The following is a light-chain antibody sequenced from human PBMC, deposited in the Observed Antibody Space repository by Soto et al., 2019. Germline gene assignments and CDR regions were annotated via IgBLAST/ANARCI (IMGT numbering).Light chain of an antibody. CDR3: CSYAGSSTYVV. V-gene: IGLV2-23*01. CDR2: EGS. J-gene: IGLJ2*01. Sequence: QSALTQPASVSGSPGQSITISCTGTSSDVGSYNLVSGYQQHPGKAPKLMIYEGSKRPSGVSNRFSGSKSGNTASLTISGLQAEDEADYHCCSYAGSSTYVVFGGGTKLTVL. CDR1: SSDVGSYNL.